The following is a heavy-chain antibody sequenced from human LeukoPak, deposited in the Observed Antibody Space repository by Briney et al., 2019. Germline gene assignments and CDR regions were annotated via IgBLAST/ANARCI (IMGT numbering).Heavy chain of an antibody. CDR1: GFTFSSYA. J-gene: IGHJ4*02. Sequence: GGSLRVSCAASGFTFSSYARLWVRQDPGKGLEWVAVISYDGSNKYYADSVKGRFTISRDNSKNTLYLQMNSLRAEDTAVYYCVSEIDYWGQGTLVTVSS. CDR3: VSEIDY. V-gene: IGHV3-30-3*01. CDR2: ISYDGSNK.